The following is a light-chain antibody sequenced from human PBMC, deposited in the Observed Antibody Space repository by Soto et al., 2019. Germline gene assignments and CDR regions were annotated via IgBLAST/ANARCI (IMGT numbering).Light chain of an antibody. CDR1: SSNIGPNA. CDR2: NNN. CDR3: AAWDDSLNGLV. V-gene: IGLV1-44*01. J-gene: IGLJ1*01. Sequence: QSVLTQPPSASWTPGQKVAISCSGSSSNIGPNAVNWYQQLPGTAPKLLLYNNNQRPSGVSDRFSGSKSGTSASLAISGLQSGDEADYHCAAWDDSLNGLVFGTGTKVTVL.